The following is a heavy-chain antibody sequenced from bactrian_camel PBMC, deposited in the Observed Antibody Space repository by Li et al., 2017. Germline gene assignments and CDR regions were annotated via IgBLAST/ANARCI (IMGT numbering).Heavy chain of an antibody. CDR3: AAGQGSLPY. J-gene: IGHJ4*01. V-gene: IGHV3S31*01. Sequence: VQLVESGGGSVQPGGSLRLSCASSGFTFSNDAMNWVRQAPGKGLEWVSAINSAGSSTYYTDSVKGRFTISRDNAKNTLYLQVNSLKTEDTAMYYCAAGQGSLPYWGQGTQVTVS. CDR1: GFTFSNDA. CDR2: INSAGSST. D-gene: IGHD2*01.